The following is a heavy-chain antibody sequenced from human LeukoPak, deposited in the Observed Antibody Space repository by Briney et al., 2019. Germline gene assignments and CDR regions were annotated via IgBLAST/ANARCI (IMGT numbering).Heavy chain of an antibody. Sequence: SETLSLTCTVSGGSITSGAYYWGWIRQPPGKGLEWIGSIYYSGSTHYNPSLKSRVTISADTSKNQFSLKLSSVTAADTAVYYCARALGYSYGNDYWGQGTLVPVSS. CDR2: IYYSGST. CDR1: GGSITSGAYY. CDR3: ARALGYSYGNDY. D-gene: IGHD5-18*01. V-gene: IGHV4-39*07. J-gene: IGHJ4*02.